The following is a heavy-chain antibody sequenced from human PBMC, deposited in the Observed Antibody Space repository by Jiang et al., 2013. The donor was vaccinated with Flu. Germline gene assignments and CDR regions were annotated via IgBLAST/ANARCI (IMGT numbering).Heavy chain of an antibody. V-gene: IGHV4-61*02. J-gene: IGHJ2*01. CDR1: GGSVGDES. CDR3: ARGPSDWDAWYFDL. CDR2: VHNSRRT. Sequence: EYGPGLVKPSQTLSLTCTVSGGSVGDESWSWIRQPAGKGLEWMGRVHNSRRTNYSPSFKRRGTMSVDMSQSQFSLRLTSVTAADTAVYYCARGPSDWDAWYFDLWGRGTLVTVSS. D-gene: IGHD3-9*01.